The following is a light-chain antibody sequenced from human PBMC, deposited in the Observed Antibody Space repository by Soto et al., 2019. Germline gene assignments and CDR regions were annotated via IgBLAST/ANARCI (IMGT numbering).Light chain of an antibody. CDR1: QNIRSH. Sequence: EIVLTQSPATLSLSLGERATLSCKASQNIRSHLAWYLQKPGQPPRLLIFGVSNRATGIPARFSGSGSGTDFTLTISSLEPEDSGLYYCQQRSDWPLTFGGGARVEVK. V-gene: IGKV3-11*01. CDR2: GVS. CDR3: QQRSDWPLT. J-gene: IGKJ4*01.